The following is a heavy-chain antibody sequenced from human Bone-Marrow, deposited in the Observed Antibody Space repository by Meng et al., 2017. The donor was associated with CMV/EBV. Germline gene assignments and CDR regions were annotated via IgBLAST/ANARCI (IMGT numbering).Heavy chain of an antibody. J-gene: IGHJ5*02. D-gene: IGHD2-2*01. Sequence: EGSLRLSCAASGFTFSSYAMHWVRQAPGKGLEWVAVISYDGSNKYYADSVKGRFTISRDNSKNTLYLQMNSLRAEDTAVYYCARDGEDIVVVPALMEKTGWFDPWGQGTLVTVAS. CDR3: ARDGEDIVVVPALMEKTGWFDP. CDR2: ISYDGSNK. V-gene: IGHV3-30-3*01. CDR1: GFTFSSYA.